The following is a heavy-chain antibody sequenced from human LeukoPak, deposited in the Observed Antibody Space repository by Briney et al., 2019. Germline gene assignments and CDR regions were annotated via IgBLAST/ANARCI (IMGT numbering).Heavy chain of an antibody. CDR1: AGSISSGDYY. D-gene: IGHD3-22*01. Sequence: SETLSLTCTVSAGSISSGDYYWGWIRQSPGKGLEWIGRISYSGNTYYNPSLKSRVTISVDTSKNHFSLRLSSVTAADTAVYYCSRLTHSYYSDTSGYYPYYYMDVWGEGTTVAVSS. V-gene: IGHV4-39*02. CDR3: SRLTHSYYSDTSGYYPYYYMDV. CDR2: ISYSGNT. J-gene: IGHJ6*03.